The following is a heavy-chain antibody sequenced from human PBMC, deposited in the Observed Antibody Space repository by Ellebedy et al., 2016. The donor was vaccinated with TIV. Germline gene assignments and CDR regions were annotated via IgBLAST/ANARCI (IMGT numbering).Heavy chain of an antibody. Sequence: GESLKISXATSGLTISSSYMSWVRRAPGKGLEWVSVIYSGGQTYYAASVKGRFTISRDNSKNTLYLQMNSLRAEDTAVYYSARDGLVVPAAIGHYYFYMDVWGKGTTVTVSS. D-gene: IGHD2-2*02. V-gene: IGHV3-53*01. J-gene: IGHJ6*03. CDR2: IYSGGQT. CDR3: ARDGLVVPAAIGHYYFYMDV. CDR1: GLTISSSY.